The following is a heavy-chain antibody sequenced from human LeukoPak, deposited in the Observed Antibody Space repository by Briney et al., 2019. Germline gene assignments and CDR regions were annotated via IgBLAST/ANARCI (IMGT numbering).Heavy chain of an antibody. D-gene: IGHD5-18*01. CDR3: ARGCGYSYGPDDAFDI. CDR1: GGSISSYY. Sequence: SETLSLTCTVSGGSISSYYWSWIRQPPGKGLEWIGYIYYSGSTNYNPSLKSRVTISVDTSKNQFSLKLSSVTAADTAVYYCARGCGYSYGPDDAFDIWGQGTMVTVSS. J-gene: IGHJ3*02. CDR2: IYYSGST. V-gene: IGHV4-59*12.